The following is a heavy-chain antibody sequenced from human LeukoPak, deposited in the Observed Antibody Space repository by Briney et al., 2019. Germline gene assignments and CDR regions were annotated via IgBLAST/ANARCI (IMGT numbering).Heavy chain of an antibody. Sequence: GGSLRLSCVASGFTFSTSAMSWVRQAPGKGLVWVSGISESTIYYADSVKGRFTISRDNSKNTLYLQMNSLRAEDTAVYYCAKGEYYGSGLNWFDPWGQGTLVTVSS. D-gene: IGHD3-10*01. J-gene: IGHJ5*02. V-gene: IGHV3-23*01. CDR3: AKGEYYGSGLNWFDP. CDR1: GFTFSTSA. CDR2: ISESTI.